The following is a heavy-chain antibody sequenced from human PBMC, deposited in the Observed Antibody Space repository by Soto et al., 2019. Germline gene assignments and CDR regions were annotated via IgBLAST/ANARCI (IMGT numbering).Heavy chain of an antibody. D-gene: IGHD6-6*01. CDR3: AGGNEYSSSSVDY. CDR1: GFTFSSYW. V-gene: IGHV3-7*03. Sequence: EVQLVESGGGLVQPGGSLRLSCAASGFTFSSYWMSWVRQAPGKGLEWVANIKQDGSEKYYVDSVKGRFTISRDNAKNSLYLQMNSLRAEDTAVYYCAGGNEYSSSSVDYWGQGTLVTVSS. CDR2: IKQDGSEK. J-gene: IGHJ4*02.